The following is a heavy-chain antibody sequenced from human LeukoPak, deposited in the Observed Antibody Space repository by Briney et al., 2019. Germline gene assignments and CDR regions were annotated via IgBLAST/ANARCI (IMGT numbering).Heavy chain of an antibody. CDR3: ARGWNGGSLNWFDP. Sequence: GASVKVSCKASGYTFTGYYIHWVRQAPGQGLEWMGWINPNSGGINYAQKFQGRVTMTRDTSISAAYMQLSSLRSDDTAVYYCARGWNGGSLNWFDPWGQGTLVAVSS. CDR2: INPNSGGI. V-gene: IGHV1-2*02. D-gene: IGHD1-26*01. CDR1: GYTFTGYY. J-gene: IGHJ5*02.